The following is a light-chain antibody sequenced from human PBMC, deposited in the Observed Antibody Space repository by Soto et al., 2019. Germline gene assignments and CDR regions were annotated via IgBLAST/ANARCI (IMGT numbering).Light chain of an antibody. V-gene: IGLV2-23*01. Sequence: QSVLTQPASVSGSPGQSITISCPSSDVGNFEHISWHKQHPGTGPKLIIYENTRRASGISDRFSGSRSRNTASLTISGLQAEDEADYYCSSYTGRTTRYAFAAGTKVTVL. CDR2: ENT. J-gene: IGLJ1*01. CDR3: SSYTGRTTRYA. CDR1: SSDVGNFEH.